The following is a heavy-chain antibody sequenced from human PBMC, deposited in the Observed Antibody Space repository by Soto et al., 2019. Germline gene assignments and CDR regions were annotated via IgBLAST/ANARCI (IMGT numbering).Heavy chain of an antibody. D-gene: IGHD5-12*01. V-gene: IGHV3-30*18. CDR2: ISYDGSNK. J-gene: IGHJ4*02. CDR3: AKDPRRDGYNYFDY. Sequence: PGGSLRLSCAASGFTFSSYGMHWVRQAPGKGLEWVAVISYDGSNKYYADSVKGRFTISRDNSKNTLYLQMNSLRAEDTAVYYCAKDPRRDGYNYFDYWGQGT. CDR1: GFTFSSYG.